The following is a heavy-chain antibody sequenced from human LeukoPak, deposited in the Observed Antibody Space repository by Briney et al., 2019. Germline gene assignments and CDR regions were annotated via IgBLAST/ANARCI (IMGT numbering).Heavy chain of an antibody. D-gene: IGHD2-2*01. CDR2: INHSGST. Sequence: SETLSLTCAVSGGSFSGYYWSWIRQPPGKGLEWIGEINHSGSTKYNASLKSRVTISVDTSKNQFSLKLSSVTAADTAVYYCARSSMGYCSSTSCYAGIDGQGYYYYYMDVWGKGTTVTISS. V-gene: IGHV4-34*01. CDR3: ARSSMGYCSSTSCYAGIDGQGYYYYYMDV. CDR1: GGSFSGYY. J-gene: IGHJ6*03.